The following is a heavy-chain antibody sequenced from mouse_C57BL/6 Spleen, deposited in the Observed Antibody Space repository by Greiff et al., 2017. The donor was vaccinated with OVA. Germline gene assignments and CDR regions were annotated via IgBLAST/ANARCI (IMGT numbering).Heavy chain of an antibody. J-gene: IGHJ3*01. V-gene: IGHV1-82*01. Sequence: QVQQQQSGPELVKPGASVKISCKASGYAFSSSWMNWVKQRPGKGLEWIGRIYPGDGDTNYNGKFKGKATLTADKSSSTAYMQLSSLTSEDSAVYFCAREAQASFAYWGQGTLVTVSA. CDR3: AREAQASFAY. D-gene: IGHD3-2*02. CDR1: GYAFSSSW. CDR2: IYPGDGDT.